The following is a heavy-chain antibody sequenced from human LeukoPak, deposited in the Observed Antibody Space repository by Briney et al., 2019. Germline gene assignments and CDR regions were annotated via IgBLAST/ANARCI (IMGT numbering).Heavy chain of an antibody. Sequence: PGGSLRLSCAASGFTFDDYAMHWVRQAPGKCLEWVSGISWNSGSIGYADSVKCRFTISRDNAKNSLYLQMNSLRAEDMALYYCAKGGVVVVAATYFDYWGQGTLVTVSS. CDR2: ISWNSGSI. CDR3: AKGGVVVVAATYFDY. D-gene: IGHD2-15*01. CDR1: GFTFDDYA. J-gene: IGHJ4*02. V-gene: IGHV3-9*03.